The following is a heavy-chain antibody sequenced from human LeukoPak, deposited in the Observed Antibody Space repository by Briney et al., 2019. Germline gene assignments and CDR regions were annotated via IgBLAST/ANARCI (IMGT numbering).Heavy chain of an antibody. J-gene: IGHJ5*02. Sequence: GGSLRLSCAASGFTFSSYGMHWVRQAPGKGLEWVAFIRYDGSNKYYADSVKGRFTISRDNSKNTLSLQMNSLRAEDTAMYYCARGDKQLVFNRNKGGFDPWGQGTLVTVSS. CDR2: IRYDGSNK. D-gene: IGHD3-9*01. V-gene: IGHV3-30*02. CDR3: ARGDKQLVFNRNKGGFDP. CDR1: GFTFSSYG.